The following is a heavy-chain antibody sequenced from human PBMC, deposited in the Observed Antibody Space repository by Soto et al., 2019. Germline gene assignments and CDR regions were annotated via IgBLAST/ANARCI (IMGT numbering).Heavy chain of an antibody. CDR3: AREGQYYCSSTSCHSRAWFDP. V-gene: IGHV4-34*01. D-gene: IGHD2-2*01. J-gene: IGHJ5*02. CDR1: GGSFSGYY. CDR2: INHSGST. Sequence: SETLSLTCAVYGGSFSGYYWSWIRQPPGKGLEWIGEINHSGSTNYNPSLKSRVTISVDTSKNQFSLKLSSVTAADTAVYYCAREGQYYCSSTSCHSRAWFDPWGQGTLVTVSS.